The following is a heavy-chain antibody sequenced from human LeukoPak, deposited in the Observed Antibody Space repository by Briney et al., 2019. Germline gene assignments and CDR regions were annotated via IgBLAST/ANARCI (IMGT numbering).Heavy chain of an antibody. CDR2: ICPDGTVT. J-gene: IGHJ4*02. CDR3: ALSLDY. D-gene: IGHD2/OR15-2a*01. Sequence: GGSLRLSCAASGFTFSTYCMHWIRQAPGKGPMWVSRICPDGTVTNYADSVKGRFTISRDNAKNTLYLQMNSLRAEDTAVYYCALSLDYWGQGTLVTVSS. V-gene: IGHV3-74*01. CDR1: GFTFSTYC.